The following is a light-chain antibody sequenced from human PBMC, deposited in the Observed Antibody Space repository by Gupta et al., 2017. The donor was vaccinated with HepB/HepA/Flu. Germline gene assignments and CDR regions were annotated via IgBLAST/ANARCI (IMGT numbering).Light chain of an antibody. CDR3: QQYNNWLALT. CDR1: QSVSSN. J-gene: IGKJ4*01. Sequence: EIVMTQSPATLSVSPGERATLSCRASQSVSSNLAWYQQKPGQASRLLIYGASTRATGIPARFSGSGSGTEFTLTISSLQSEDFAVYYCQQYNNWLALTFGGGTKVEIK. V-gene: IGKV3-15*01. CDR2: GAS.